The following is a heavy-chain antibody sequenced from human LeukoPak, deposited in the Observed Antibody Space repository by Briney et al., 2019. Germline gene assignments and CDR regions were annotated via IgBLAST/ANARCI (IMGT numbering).Heavy chain of an antibody. Sequence: TSETLSLTCTVSGGSISYYYWSWIRQPPGKGLEWIGYIYYSGSTNYNPSLKSRVTISVDTSKNQFSLKLSSVTAADTAVYYCARGFHYYDSSGYYYQHYYFDYWGQGTLVTVSS. CDR2: IYYSGST. D-gene: IGHD3-22*01. CDR3: ARGFHYYDSSGYYYQHYYFDY. CDR1: GGSISYYY. V-gene: IGHV4-59*12. J-gene: IGHJ4*02.